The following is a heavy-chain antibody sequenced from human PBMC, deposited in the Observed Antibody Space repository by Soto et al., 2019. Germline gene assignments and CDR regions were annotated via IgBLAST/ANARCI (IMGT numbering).Heavy chain of an antibody. Sequence: QVQLQESGPGLVKPSQTLSLTCTVSGGSISSGGYYWSWIRQHPGKGLEWIGYIYYSGSTYYNPSLKSRVTISVDTSKNQFSLKLSSVTAADTAVYYCARNARSGYDYIDYYYYYYMDVWGKGTTVTVSS. CDR3: ARNARSGYDYIDYYYYYYMDV. CDR1: GGSISSGGYY. J-gene: IGHJ6*03. V-gene: IGHV4-31*03. CDR2: IYYSGST. D-gene: IGHD5-12*01.